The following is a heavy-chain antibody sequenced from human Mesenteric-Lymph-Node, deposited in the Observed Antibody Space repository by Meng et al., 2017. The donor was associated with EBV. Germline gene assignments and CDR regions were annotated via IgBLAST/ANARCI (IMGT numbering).Heavy chain of an antibody. J-gene: IGHJ4*02. D-gene: IGHD5-24*01. Sequence: LQLPESGPGLVKPSATLSLTCTVSGDSISSSTNYWGWIRQPPGKGLEWIGTIYYRGSTYSNPSLKSRVTISLDTSKNQFSLKLSSVTAADTAVYYCARDQATISFFDYWGQGTLVTVSS. V-gene: IGHV4-39*07. CDR3: ARDQATISFFDY. CDR2: IYYRGST. CDR1: GDSISSSTNY.